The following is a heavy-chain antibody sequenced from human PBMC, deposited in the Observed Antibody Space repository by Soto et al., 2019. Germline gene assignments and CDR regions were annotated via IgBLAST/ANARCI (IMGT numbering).Heavy chain of an antibody. J-gene: IGHJ6*01. Sequence: QVQLQQWGAGLLKPSETLSLTCAVYGGSFSGYFWSWIRQPPTKGLEWIGEISHNGGTTYNPSLKSRVTISIDTSKNQFSLRLTSVSAADTAVYYCARGATTAGHFYYYGMDVW. CDR3: ARGATTAGHFYYYGMDV. V-gene: IGHV4-34*01. CDR1: GGSFSGYF. D-gene: IGHD4-17*01. CDR2: ISHNGGT.